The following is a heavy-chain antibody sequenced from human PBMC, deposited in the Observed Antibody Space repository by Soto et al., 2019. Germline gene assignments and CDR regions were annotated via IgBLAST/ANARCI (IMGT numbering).Heavy chain of an antibody. CDR1: GFTFSSYA. CDR2: IKEDGSEK. V-gene: IGHV3-7*01. D-gene: IGHD6-6*01. CDR3: ARGKYSSQY. Sequence: PGGSLRLSCAASGFTFSSYAMSWVRQAPGKGLERVANIKEDGSEKYHVDSVRGRFTISRDNAKNSLFLQMNSLRAEDTAVYYCARGKYSSQYWGQGTLVTVSS. J-gene: IGHJ4*02.